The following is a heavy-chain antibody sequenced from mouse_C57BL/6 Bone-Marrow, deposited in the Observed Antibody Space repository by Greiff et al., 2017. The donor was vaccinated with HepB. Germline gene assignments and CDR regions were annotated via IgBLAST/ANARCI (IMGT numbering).Heavy chain of an antibody. CDR2: IYPRSGNT. CDR1: GYTFTSYG. CDR3: ALYYGYRAWFAY. D-gene: IGHD2-2*01. V-gene: IGHV1-81*01. J-gene: IGHJ3*01. Sequence: QVQLQQSGAELARPGASVKLSCKASGYTFTSYGISWVKQRTGQGLEWIGEIYPRSGNTYYNEKFKGKATLTADKSSSTAYMELRSLTSEYSAVYFCALYYGYRAWFAYWGQGTLVTVSA.